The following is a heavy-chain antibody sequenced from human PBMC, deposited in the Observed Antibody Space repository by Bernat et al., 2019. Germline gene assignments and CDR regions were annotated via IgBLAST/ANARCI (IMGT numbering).Heavy chain of an antibody. CDR1: GFSFSTYA. Sequence: EVQLLESGGGLVQPGGSLRLSCAASGFSFSTYAMSWVRQAPGKGLEWVSHISGSGGSTYYADSVKGRFTISRDNPKNTLYLQMNSLRVEDTAIYYCATTKVVGATMGEAGWGQGTLVTVSS. J-gene: IGHJ4*02. CDR2: ISGSGGST. V-gene: IGHV3-23*01. CDR3: ATTKVVGATMGEAG. D-gene: IGHD1-26*01.